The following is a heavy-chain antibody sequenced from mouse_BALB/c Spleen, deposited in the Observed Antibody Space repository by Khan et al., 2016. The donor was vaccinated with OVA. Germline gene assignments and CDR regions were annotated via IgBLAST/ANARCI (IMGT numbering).Heavy chain of an antibody. CDR1: GYSFTDYI. Sequence: QVQLQQSGPVLVKPGASVTMSCTASGYSFTDYIINWVRQRTGQGLEWIGQIYPGSGSTYYNEKFKGQATLTADKSSNTAYMQLRILTSEDSAVYFCAGSGYGSLAYWGQGTTLTVSS. J-gene: IGHJ2*01. D-gene: IGHD1-1*01. CDR3: AGSGYGSLAY. V-gene: IGHV1-77*01. CDR2: IYPGSGST.